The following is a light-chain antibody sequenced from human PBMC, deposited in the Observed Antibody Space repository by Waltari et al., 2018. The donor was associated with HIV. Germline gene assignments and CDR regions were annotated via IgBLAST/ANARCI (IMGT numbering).Light chain of an antibody. CDR1: QAISNN. CDR3: QQSYSTPLT. V-gene: IGKV1-39*01. J-gene: IGKJ3*01. CDR2: AAS. Sequence: DIQMTQSPSSLSASVGDIVTSTCRASQAISNNLKWYKQKVGRAPELLIYAASNLQTGVPSRFSGSTSGTDFTLTISSLQPEDFATYFCQQSYSTPLTFGPGTKVDV.